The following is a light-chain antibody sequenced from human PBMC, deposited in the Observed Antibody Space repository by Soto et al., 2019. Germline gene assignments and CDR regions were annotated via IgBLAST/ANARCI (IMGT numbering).Light chain of an antibody. J-gene: IGLJ3*02. V-gene: IGLV4-60*02. CDR3: ETWDSNIWV. Sequence: QPVLTQSSSASASLGSSVKLTCTLSSGHSSYIIAWHQQQTGKAPRYLMKLEGSGSYNKGSGVPDRFSGSSSGADRYLTISHLQFEDEADYYCETWDSNIWVFGGGTKVTVL. CDR2: LEGSGSY. CDR1: SGHSSYI.